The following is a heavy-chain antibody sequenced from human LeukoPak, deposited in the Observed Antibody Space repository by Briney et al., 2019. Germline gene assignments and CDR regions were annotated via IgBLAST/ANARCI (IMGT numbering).Heavy chain of an antibody. V-gene: IGHV1-69*05. CDR1: GGTFSSYA. CDR3: ARDGNPPPYSSRNSYYYCYMDV. D-gene: IGHD6-13*01. CDR2: IIPIFGTA. Sequence: ASVKVSCKASGGTFSSYAISWVRQAPGQGLEWMGGIIPIFGTANYAQKFQGRVTITTDESTSTAYMELSSLRSEDTAVYYCARDGNPPPYSSRNSYYYCYMDVWGKGTTVTVSS. J-gene: IGHJ6*03.